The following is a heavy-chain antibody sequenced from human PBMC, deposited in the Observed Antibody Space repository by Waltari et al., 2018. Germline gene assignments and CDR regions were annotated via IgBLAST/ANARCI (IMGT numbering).Heavy chain of an antibody. CDR3: ARGTNYYDSSGLNWFDP. CDR1: GGSISCYY. J-gene: IGHJ5*02. CDR2: IYTSGST. V-gene: IGHV4-4*07. D-gene: IGHD3-22*01. Sequence: QVQLQESGPGLVKPSETLSLTCTVSGGSISCYYWSWIRQPAGKGLEWIGRIYTSGSTNYNPSLKSRVTMSVDTSKNQFSLKLSSVTAADTAVYYCARGTNYYDSSGLNWFDPWGQGTLVTVSS.